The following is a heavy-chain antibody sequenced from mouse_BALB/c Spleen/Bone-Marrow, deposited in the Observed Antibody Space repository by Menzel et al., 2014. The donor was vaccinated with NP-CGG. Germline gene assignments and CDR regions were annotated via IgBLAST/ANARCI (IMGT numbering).Heavy chain of an antibody. D-gene: IGHD1-1*01. Sequence: EVMLVESGGGLVKPGGSLKLSCAASGFTFSSYGMSWVRQTPEKRLEWVATISGGGSYTCSPDSVKGRFTISKDNAKNNRYLQMSSLRSEDATLYYYTRQYGSSYFDYWGQDTTLTVSS. J-gene: IGHJ2*01. CDR1: GFTFSSYG. CDR3: TRQYGSSYFDY. CDR2: ISGGGSYT. V-gene: IGHV5-9-2*01.